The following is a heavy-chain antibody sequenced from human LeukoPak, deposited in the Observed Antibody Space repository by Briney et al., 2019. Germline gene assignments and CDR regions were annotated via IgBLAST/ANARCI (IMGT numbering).Heavy chain of an antibody. J-gene: IGHJ5*02. V-gene: IGHV4-59*01. Sequence: SETLSLTCTVSGGSISSYYLSWIRHPPGKGLEGIGDIYYSGSTNYNPSLTSRVTISVDTSKNQSSMKLSSVTDADTAVYYCARDNTSSGWVFWFDPWGQGTLVTVSS. D-gene: IGHD6-19*01. CDR1: GGSISSYY. CDR3: ARDNTSSGWVFWFDP. CDR2: IYYSGST.